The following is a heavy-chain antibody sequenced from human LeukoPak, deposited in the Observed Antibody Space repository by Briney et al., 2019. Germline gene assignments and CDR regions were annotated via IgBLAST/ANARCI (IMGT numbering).Heavy chain of an antibody. J-gene: IGHJ6*03. D-gene: IGHD6-19*01. CDR2: INPNSGGT. CDR3: ARGAPSSGWYSYYYYMDV. CDR1: GYTFTGYY. V-gene: IGHV1-2*02. Sequence: ASVKVSCKASGYTFTGYYMHWVRQAPGQGLEWMGWINPNSGGTNYAQKFQGRVTMTRDTSISTAYMELSRLRSDDTAVYYCARGAPSSGWYSYYYYMDVWGKGTTVTVSS.